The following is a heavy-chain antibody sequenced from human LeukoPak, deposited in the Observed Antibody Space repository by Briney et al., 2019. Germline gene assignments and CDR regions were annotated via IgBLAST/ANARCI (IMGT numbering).Heavy chain of an antibody. CDR2: IYYSGST. Sequence: PSETLSLTCTVSGGSISSYYWSWLRQPPGKGLEWIGYIYYSGSTNYNPSLKSRVTISVDTSKNQFSLKLSSVTAADTAVYYCARGSRPVDYWGQGTLLTVSS. CDR1: GGSISSYY. J-gene: IGHJ4*02. V-gene: IGHV4-59*01. CDR3: ARGSRPVDY.